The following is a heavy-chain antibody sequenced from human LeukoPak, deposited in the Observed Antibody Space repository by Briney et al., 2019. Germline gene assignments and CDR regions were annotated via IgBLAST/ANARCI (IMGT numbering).Heavy chain of an antibody. V-gene: IGHV4-59*01. CDR3: AIQKWLVPQQTPRYYYYYMDV. CDR2: IYYTGST. J-gene: IGHJ6*03. D-gene: IGHD6-19*01. Sequence: SETLSLTCTVSGDSINSYYWTWIRQAPGKGLEWIGYIYYTGSTNYSPSLKSRVSISIDPSKNQFSLKLTSVTAADTAVYYCAIQKWLVPQQTPRYYYYYMDVWGKGTTVTISS. CDR1: GDSINSYY.